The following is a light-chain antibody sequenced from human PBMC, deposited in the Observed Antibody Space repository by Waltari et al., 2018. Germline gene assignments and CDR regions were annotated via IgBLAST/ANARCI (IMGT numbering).Light chain of an antibody. Sequence: VVLTQSPVTLSLSPGETATLPCRASQPIGTYLAWYQHKLGQSPRLLTYDASTRATGIPARFSGSGSGTDFTLTISGLEAEDSAFYYCQQRYNWPPLTFGGGTKVQTK. CDR1: QPIGTY. CDR2: DAS. CDR3: QQRYNWPPLT. J-gene: IGKJ4*01. V-gene: IGKV3-11*01.